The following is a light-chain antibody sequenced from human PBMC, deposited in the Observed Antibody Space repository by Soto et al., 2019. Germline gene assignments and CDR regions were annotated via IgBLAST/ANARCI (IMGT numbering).Light chain of an antibody. V-gene: IGKV1-39*01. CDR3: QQSHDVPLS. CDR1: QTIHSY. Sequence: DIQMTQSPSSLSASIGARVTLACRASQTIHSYLNWYQQKPGKAPKLLISSASSLQRGVPSRFSGGGFGTDFTLTISSLQPEDFATYYCQQSHDVPLSFGQGTKVEI. CDR2: SAS. J-gene: IGKJ1*01.